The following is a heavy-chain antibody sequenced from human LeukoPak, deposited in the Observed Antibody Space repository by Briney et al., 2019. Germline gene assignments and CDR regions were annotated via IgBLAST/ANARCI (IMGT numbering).Heavy chain of an antibody. D-gene: IGHD3-22*01. J-gene: IGHJ4*02. CDR1: GYTFTSYG. CDR2: ISAYNGNT. Sequence: GASVKVSCKASGYTFTSYGISWERQAPGQGLEWMGWISAYNGNTNYAQKLQGRVTMTTDTSTSTAYMELRSLRSDDTAVYYCARGLRPYYYDSSGYYPYWGQGTLVTVPS. CDR3: ARGLRPYYYDSSGYYPY. V-gene: IGHV1-18*01.